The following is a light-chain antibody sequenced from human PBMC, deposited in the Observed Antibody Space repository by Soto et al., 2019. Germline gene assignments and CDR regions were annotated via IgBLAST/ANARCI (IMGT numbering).Light chain of an antibody. CDR3: QLYNHYWP. V-gene: IGKV1-5*01. CDR2: DAS. J-gene: IGKJ1*01. Sequence: DIQMTQSPSTLSASVGDRVTITCRASQSISSWLAWYQQKPGKATKVLIYDASSLESGVPSRFSGSGSGTEFSLSISSLQPDYFATYYCQLYNHYWPFGQGTRVEIK. CDR1: QSISSW.